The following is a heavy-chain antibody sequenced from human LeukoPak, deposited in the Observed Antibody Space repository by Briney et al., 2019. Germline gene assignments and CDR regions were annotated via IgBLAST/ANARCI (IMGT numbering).Heavy chain of an antibody. Sequence: PGRSLRLSCAASGFTFSNYGMHWVRQAPGKGLEWVAVISYDGSNKYYAGSVKGRFTISRDNSQITLYLQMNSLRDEDTAVYYCARDTYRYFDYWGQGTLVTVSS. CDR3: ARDTYRYFDY. D-gene: IGHD3-16*02. CDR2: ISYDGSNK. V-gene: IGHV3-30*03. CDR1: GFTFSNYG. J-gene: IGHJ4*02.